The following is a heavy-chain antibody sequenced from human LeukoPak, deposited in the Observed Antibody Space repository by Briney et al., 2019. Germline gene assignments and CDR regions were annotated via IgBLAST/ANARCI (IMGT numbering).Heavy chain of an antibody. Sequence: SETLSLTCAVYGGSFSGYYWSWIRQPPGKGLEWIGEINHSGSTNYNPSLKGRVTISVDTSKNQFSLKLSSVTAADTAVYYCARGRLGYCTGGVCHFGAWGQGTLVTVSS. CDR2: INHSGST. V-gene: IGHV4-34*01. CDR3: ARGRLGYCTGGVCHFGA. J-gene: IGHJ5*02. D-gene: IGHD2-8*02. CDR1: GGSFSGYY.